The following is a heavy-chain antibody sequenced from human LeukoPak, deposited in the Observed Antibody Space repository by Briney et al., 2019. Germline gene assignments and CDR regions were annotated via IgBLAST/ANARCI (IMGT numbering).Heavy chain of an antibody. CDR1: GFTFSSYS. Sequence: PGGSLRLPCAASGFTFSSYSMNWVRQAPGKGLEWVSSISSSSSYIYYADSVKGRFTISRDNAKNSLYLQMNSLRAEDTAVYYRARSGVVVTAIWLYYFDYWGQGTLVTVSS. CDR2: ISSSSSYI. D-gene: IGHD2-21*02. CDR3: ARSGVVVTAIWLYYFDY. V-gene: IGHV3-21*01. J-gene: IGHJ4*02.